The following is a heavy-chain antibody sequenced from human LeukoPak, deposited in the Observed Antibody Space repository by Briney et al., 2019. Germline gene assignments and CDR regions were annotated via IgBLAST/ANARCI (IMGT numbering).Heavy chain of an antibody. CDR2: IYYSGST. CDR3: ARDPYDYVWGSYRI. J-gene: IGHJ4*02. V-gene: IGHV4-39*07. Sequence: PSETLSLTCTVSGGSISSSSYYWGWIRQPPGKGLEWIGSIYYSGSTYYNPSLKSRVTISVDTSKNQFSLKLSSVTAADTAVYYCARDPYDYVWGSYRIWGQGTLVTVSS. CDR1: GGSISSSSYY. D-gene: IGHD3-16*02.